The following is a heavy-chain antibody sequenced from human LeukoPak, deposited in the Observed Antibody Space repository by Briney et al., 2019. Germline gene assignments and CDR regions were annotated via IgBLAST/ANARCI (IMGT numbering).Heavy chain of an antibody. Sequence: VKPSETLSLTCTVSGGSMSSSSYYWGWIRQPPGKGLEWIGSIYYSGSTYYNPSLKSRVTISVDTSKNQFSLKLSSVTAADTAVYYCARRRAAAGTFYYYMDVWGKGTTVTVSS. D-gene: IGHD6-13*01. CDR1: GGSMSSSSYY. CDR2: IYYSGST. V-gene: IGHV4-39*01. CDR3: ARRRAAAGTFYYYMDV. J-gene: IGHJ6*03.